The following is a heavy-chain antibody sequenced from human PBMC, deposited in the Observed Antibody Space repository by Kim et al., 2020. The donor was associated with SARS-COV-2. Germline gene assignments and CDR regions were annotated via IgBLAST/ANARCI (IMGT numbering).Heavy chain of an antibody. CDR1: GLAVSTSY. Sequence: GGSLRLSCAVSGLAVSTSYMSWVRQAPGKGLEWVSVLYSGGDTYYGDSVKGRFTVSRDDSKNTLYLQMNSLRADDTAVYYCARDLMDPGYYYYNGMDVWGQGTTVIVSS. J-gene: IGHJ6*02. V-gene: IGHV3-53*01. CDR3: ARDLMDPGYYYYNGMDV. D-gene: IGHD3-10*01. CDR2: LYSGGDT.